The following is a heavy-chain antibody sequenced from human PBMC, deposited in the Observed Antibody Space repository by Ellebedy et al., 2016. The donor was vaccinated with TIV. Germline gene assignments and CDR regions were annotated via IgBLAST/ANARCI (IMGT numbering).Heavy chain of an antibody. Sequence: GGSLRLPXAASGFTFSNAWMSWVRQAPGKGLEWVGRIKSKTDGGTIDYAAPVKGRFTISRDDSKNTLYLQMNSLKTEDTAVYYCTRNDHCSGGRCYSGYWGQGALVTVSS. CDR3: TRNDHCSGGRCYSGY. J-gene: IGHJ4*02. CDR2: IKSKTDGGTI. D-gene: IGHD2-15*01. V-gene: IGHV3-15*01. CDR1: GFTFSNAW.